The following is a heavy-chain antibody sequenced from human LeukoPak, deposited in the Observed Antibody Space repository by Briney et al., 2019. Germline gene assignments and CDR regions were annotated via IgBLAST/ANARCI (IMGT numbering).Heavy chain of an antibody. Sequence: GESLKISCKGSGYSFISYWIGWVRQMPGKGLEWMGIIYPGDSDTRYSPSFQGQVTISADKSISTAYLQWSSLKTSDTAMYYSAKAHCSKTISIRYNFLHPWGHGTPVTASS. D-gene: IGHD1-1*01. V-gene: IGHV5-51*01. CDR2: IYPGDSDT. CDR3: AKAHCSKTISIRYNFLHP. CDR1: GYSFISYW. J-gene: IGHJ5*02.